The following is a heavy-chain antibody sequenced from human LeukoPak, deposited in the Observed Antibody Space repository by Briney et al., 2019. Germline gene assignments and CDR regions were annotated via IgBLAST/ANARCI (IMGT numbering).Heavy chain of an antibody. CDR2: IFYSGIT. CDR1: GDSIISGSHF. CDR3: ARVPYEIRLYYMDV. J-gene: IGHJ6*03. D-gene: IGHD2-21*01. Sequence: SETLSLTCTVSGDSIISGSHFWAWIRQPPGKGLEWIGFIFYSGITYYNPSLTSRVTISVDTSGNQFSLKVTSVTAADAAVYYCARVPYEIRLYYMDVWGKGTTVTVSS. V-gene: IGHV4-39*07.